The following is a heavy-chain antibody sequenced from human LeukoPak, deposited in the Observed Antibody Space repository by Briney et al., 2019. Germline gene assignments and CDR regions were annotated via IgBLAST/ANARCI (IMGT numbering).Heavy chain of an antibody. Sequence: GGSLRLSCAASGFTFSSYSMSWVRQAPGKGLEWVSSISSSSSYIYYADSVKGRFTISRDNAKNSLYLQMNSLRADDTAVYYCARDHHFDWLFVTNDAFDIWGQGTMVTVSS. CDR1: GFTFSSYS. V-gene: IGHV3-21*01. J-gene: IGHJ3*02. CDR3: ARDHHFDWLFVTNDAFDI. D-gene: IGHD3-9*01. CDR2: ISSSSSYI.